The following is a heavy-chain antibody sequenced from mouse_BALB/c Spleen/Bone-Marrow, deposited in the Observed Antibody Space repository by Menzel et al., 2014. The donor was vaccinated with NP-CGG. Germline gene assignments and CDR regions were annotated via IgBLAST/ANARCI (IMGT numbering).Heavy chain of an antibody. V-gene: IGHV1-82*01. CDR3: ARDYYGSSFDY. J-gene: IGHJ2*01. CDR1: GYAFSSSW. Sequence: VQLQESGPELVKPGASVKISCKASGYAFSSSWMNWVKQRPGQGLEWIGRIYPGDGDTNYNGKFKGKATLTADKSSSTAYMQFSSLTSEDSAVYFCARDYYGSSFDYWGQGTTLTVSS. D-gene: IGHD1-1*01. CDR2: IYPGDGDT.